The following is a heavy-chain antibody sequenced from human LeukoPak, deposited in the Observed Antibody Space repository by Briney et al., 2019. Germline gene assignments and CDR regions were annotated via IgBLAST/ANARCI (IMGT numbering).Heavy chain of an antibody. CDR1: GVSFSGYY. CDR2: INHSGST. D-gene: IGHD3-16*01. V-gene: IGHV4-34*01. J-gene: IGHJ5*02. CDR3: ARHYGP. Sequence: SETLSLTCAVYGVSFSGYYWSWIRQPPGKGLEWIGEINHSGSTYYNPSLKSRVTISVDTSKNQFSLKLNSVTAADTAVYYCARHYGPWGQGTLVTVSS.